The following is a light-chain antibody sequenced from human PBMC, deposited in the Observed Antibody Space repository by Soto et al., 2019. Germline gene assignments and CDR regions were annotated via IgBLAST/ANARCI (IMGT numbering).Light chain of an antibody. J-gene: IGLJ2*01. V-gene: IGLV4-69*01. CDR3: QTWDTGIGV. Sequence: QSVLTQSPSASASLGASVKLTCTLSSRHSNYAIAWHQQQPEKGPRYLMKLNSDGSHNKGDGIPDRFSGSSSGAERYLTISSLQSEDEADYYCQTWDTGIGVFGGGTKVTVL. CDR1: SRHSNYA. CDR2: LNSDGSH.